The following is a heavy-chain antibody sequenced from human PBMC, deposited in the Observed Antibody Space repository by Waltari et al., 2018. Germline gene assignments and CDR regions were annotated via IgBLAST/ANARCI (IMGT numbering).Heavy chain of an antibody. Sequence: EVQLVESGGGLVKPGGSLRLSCAASGFTFSSSSMNWVRQAPGKGLEWVSSISSSSSYIYYADSVKGRFTISRDNAKNSLYLQMNSLRAEDTAVYYCARAPVEMATMGLFDYWGQGTLVTVSS. CDR3: ARAPVEMATMGLFDY. V-gene: IGHV3-21*01. J-gene: IGHJ4*02. D-gene: IGHD5-12*01. CDR2: ISSSSSYI. CDR1: GFTFSSSS.